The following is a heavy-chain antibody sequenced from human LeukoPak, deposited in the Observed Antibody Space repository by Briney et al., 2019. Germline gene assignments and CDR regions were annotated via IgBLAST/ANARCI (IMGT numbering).Heavy chain of an antibody. Sequence: DSVKGRFTISRDNFKNTLYLHMNRLRAEDTTVYYCARGVVGATTDWYFDLWGRGTLVTVSS. V-gene: IGHV3-30*07. D-gene: IGHD1-26*01. J-gene: IGHJ2*01. CDR3: ARGVVGATTDWYFDL.